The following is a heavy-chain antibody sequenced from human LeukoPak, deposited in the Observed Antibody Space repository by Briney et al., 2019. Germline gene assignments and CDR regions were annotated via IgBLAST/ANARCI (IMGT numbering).Heavy chain of an antibody. V-gene: IGHV3-30*03. Sequence: PGRSLRLSCAASGFTFSSYGMHWVRQAPGKGLEWVAVISYDGSNKYYADSVKGRFTISRDNSKNTLYLQMNSLRAEDTAVYYCAREYSGYDYYFDYWGQGTLVTVSS. CDR2: ISYDGSNK. CDR1: GFTFSSYG. J-gene: IGHJ4*02. D-gene: IGHD5-12*01. CDR3: AREYSGYDYYFDY.